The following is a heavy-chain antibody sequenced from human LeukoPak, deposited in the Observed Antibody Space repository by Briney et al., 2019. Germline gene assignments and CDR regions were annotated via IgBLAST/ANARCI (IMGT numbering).Heavy chain of an antibody. CDR1: GFTFSSYA. CDR2: ISGSGGST. D-gene: IGHD3-16*01. Sequence: PGGSLRLSCAASGFTFSSYAMSWVRQAPGKGLEWGSAISGSGGSTHYADSVKDRFTISRDNSKNTLYLQMNSLRVEDTAVYYCARVTGGSHMDYWGQGTLVTVSS. CDR3: ARVTGGSHMDY. V-gene: IGHV3-23*01. J-gene: IGHJ4*02.